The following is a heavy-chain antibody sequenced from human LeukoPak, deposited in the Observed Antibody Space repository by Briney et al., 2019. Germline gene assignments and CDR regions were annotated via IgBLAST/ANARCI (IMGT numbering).Heavy chain of an antibody. J-gene: IGHJ6*03. CDR2: VSGADGTT. Sequence: QPGGSLRLSCAASGFTFSAYGMSWVRQSPRKGREWVSGVSGADGTTYYADSVKGRFTISRDNSKSTLYLQMNNLRAEDTAVYYCAKHWSYCSTTSCFFNYYYYYMDVWGKGTTVTVSS. V-gene: IGHV3-23*01. D-gene: IGHD2-2*01. CDR1: GFTFSAYG. CDR3: AKHWSYCSTTSCFFNYYYYYMDV.